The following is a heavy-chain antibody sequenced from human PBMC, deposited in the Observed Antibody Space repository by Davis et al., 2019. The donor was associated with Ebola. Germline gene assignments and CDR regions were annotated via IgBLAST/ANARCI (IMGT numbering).Heavy chain of an antibody. CDR3: ARVCPPIDY. Sequence: GESLKPPCPGPGFAFNRYAMNWVRQAPGKGLEWVSSISYSSSYIFHADSVKGRFTVPRDNAKSSLYRQMNSLRAEDTAVYYCARVCPPIDYWGQGTLVTVSS. CDR1: GFAFNRYA. J-gene: IGHJ4*02. V-gene: IGHV3-21*01. CDR2: ISYSSSYI.